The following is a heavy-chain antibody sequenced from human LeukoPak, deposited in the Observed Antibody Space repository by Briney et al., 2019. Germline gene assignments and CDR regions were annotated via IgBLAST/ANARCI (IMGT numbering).Heavy chain of an antibody. CDR1: GYSFTSHW. CDR2: IYPGDSDT. CDR3: VRRWDYDILNGPFDY. J-gene: IGHJ4*02. Sequence: TGESLKISCKGSGYSFTSHWIGWVRQMPGKGLEWMGIIYPGDSDTRYSPSFQGQVTISADKSISTAYLRWTSLKTSDTAMYYCVRRWDYDILNGPFDYWGQGTLVTVSS. V-gene: IGHV5-51*01. D-gene: IGHD3-9*01.